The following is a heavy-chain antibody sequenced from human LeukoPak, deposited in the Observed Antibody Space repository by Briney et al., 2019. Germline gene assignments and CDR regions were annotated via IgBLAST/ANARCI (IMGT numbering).Heavy chain of an antibody. CDR3: AKGGGYCSGGSCYHWFDP. D-gene: IGHD2-15*01. CDR1: GFTFSSYA. CDR2: ISGSGGST. J-gene: IGHJ5*02. V-gene: IGHV3-23*01. Sequence: PGGSLRLSCAASGFTFSSYAMSWVRQAPGKGLEWVSAISGSGGSTYYADSVKGRFTISRDNSKNTLYLQMNSLRAEDTAVYYCAKGGGYCSGGSCYHWFDPWGQGTLVTVSS.